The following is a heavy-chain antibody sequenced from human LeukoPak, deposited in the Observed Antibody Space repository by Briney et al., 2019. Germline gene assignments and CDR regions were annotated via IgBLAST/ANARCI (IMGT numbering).Heavy chain of an antibody. Sequence: SETLSLTCAVYGGSFSGYYWSWLRQPPGKGLEWIGEINHSGSTNYNPSLKSRVTISVDTSKNQFSLKLSSVTAADTAVYYCARARRDGYKNLDYWGQGTLVTVSS. D-gene: IGHD5-24*01. J-gene: IGHJ4*02. CDR1: GGSFSGYY. CDR3: ARARRDGYKNLDY. V-gene: IGHV4-34*01. CDR2: INHSGST.